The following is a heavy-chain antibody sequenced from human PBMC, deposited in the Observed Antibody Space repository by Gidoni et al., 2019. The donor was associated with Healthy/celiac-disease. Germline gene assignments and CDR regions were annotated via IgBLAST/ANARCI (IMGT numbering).Heavy chain of an antibody. V-gene: IGHV4-34*01. CDR3: ARIDYSSGYGSFDP. J-gene: IGHJ5*02. D-gene: IGHD6-19*01. CDR1: GGSFSGYY. Sequence: QVQLQQWGAGLLKPSYTLSLPCAVYGGSFSGYYWSWIRQPPGKGLEWIWEINHSGSTNYNPSLKSRVTISVDTSKNQFSLKLSSVTAADTAVYYCARIDYSSGYGSFDPWGQGTLVTVSS. CDR2: INHSGST.